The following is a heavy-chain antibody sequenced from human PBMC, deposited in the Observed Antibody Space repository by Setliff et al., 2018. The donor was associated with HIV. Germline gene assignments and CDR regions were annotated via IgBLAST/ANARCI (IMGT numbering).Heavy chain of an antibody. D-gene: IGHD6-19*01. CDR2: INTSGGSA. Sequence: ASVKVSCKASGYTFTSYPMHWVRQAPGQGLEWLGVINTSGGSAGYAEKFRGRVTMTRDTSTSTVYMDLRNLRSEDTAVYYCARNQGDSSGWYAGDYWGHGTLVTVSS. J-gene: IGHJ4*01. V-gene: IGHV1-46*01. CDR1: GYTFTSYP. CDR3: ARNQGDSSGWYAGDY.